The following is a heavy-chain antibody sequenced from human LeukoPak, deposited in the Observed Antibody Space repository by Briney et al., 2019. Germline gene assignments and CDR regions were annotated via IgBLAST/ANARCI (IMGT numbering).Heavy chain of an antibody. CDR2: IRYDGSNK. CDR1: GFTFSSYG. V-gene: IGHV3-30*02. D-gene: IGHD3-10*01. CDR3: AKDIDYYGSGNLGDY. J-gene: IGHJ4*02. Sequence: GGSLRLSCAASGFTFSSYGMHWVRQAPGKGLEWVAFIRYDGSNKYYADSVKGRFTISRDNSKNTLYLQMNSLRAEDTAVYYCAKDIDYYGSGNLGDYWGQGTLVTVSS.